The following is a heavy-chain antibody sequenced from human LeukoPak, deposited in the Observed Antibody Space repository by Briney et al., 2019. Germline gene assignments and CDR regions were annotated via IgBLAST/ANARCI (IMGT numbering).Heavy chain of an antibody. CDR2: ITTSGEST. Sequence: PGGSLRLSCAPSGFTFSDFAMSWVRQSPGKGLEWVSIITTSGESTYYADSVKGRFAISRDNSGSTLYLQMNSLRIEDSAVYYCAKRLSRGYYGKLIFDYWGQGALVTVSS. D-gene: IGHD2-15*01. V-gene: IGHV3-23*01. CDR3: AKRLSRGYYGKLIFDY. CDR1: GFTFSDFA. J-gene: IGHJ4*02.